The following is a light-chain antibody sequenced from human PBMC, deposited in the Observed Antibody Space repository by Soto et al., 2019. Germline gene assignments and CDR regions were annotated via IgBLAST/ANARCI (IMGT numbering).Light chain of an antibody. CDR3: QQYVNALT. CDR1: QDINNH. V-gene: IGKV1-33*01. CDR2: DAS. J-gene: IGKJ4*01. Sequence: DIQMTQSPSSLSASAGDRVTITCQASQDINNHLNWYQQKAGRAPKLLINDASNLETGVPSRFSGSGSGTDFTLTISGLQPEDISTYYCQQYVNALTLGGGTKVEIK.